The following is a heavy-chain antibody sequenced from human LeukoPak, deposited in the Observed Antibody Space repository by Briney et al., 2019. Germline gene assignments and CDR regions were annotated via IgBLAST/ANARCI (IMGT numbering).Heavy chain of an antibody. V-gene: IGHV4-34*01. CDR2: INHSGST. Sequence: SETLSLTCAVYGGSFSGYFWTWIRQPPGKGLEWIGEINHSGSTNYNPSLKSRVTISVDTSKNQFSLKLSSVTAADTAVYYCARGTGIAAAGSFDPWGQGTLVTVSS. CDR1: GGSFSGYF. J-gene: IGHJ5*02. D-gene: IGHD6-13*01. CDR3: ARGTGIAAAGSFDP.